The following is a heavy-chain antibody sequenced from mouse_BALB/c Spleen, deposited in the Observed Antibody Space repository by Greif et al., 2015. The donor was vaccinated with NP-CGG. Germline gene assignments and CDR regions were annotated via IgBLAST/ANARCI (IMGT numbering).Heavy chain of an antibody. CDR1: GFTFSSFG. Sequence: DVHLVESGGGLVQPGGSRKLSCAASGFTFSSFGMHWVRQAPEKGLEWVAYISSGSSTIYYADTVKGRFTISRDNPKNTLFLQMTSLRSEDTAMYYCARGGAYEGYAMDYWGQGTSVTVSS. D-gene: IGHD6-5*01. CDR3: ARGGAYEGYAMDY. CDR2: ISSGSSTI. J-gene: IGHJ4*01. V-gene: IGHV5-17*02.